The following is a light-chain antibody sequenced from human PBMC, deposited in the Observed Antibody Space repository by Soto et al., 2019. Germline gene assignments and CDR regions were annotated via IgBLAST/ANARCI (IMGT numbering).Light chain of an antibody. V-gene: IGKV3-20*01. CDR2: GAS. CDR3: QHYVSPPIT. CDR1: QSVNSNY. Sequence: EIVLTQSPGTLSLSPGERATLSCRASQSVNSNYLAWYQQKPGQAPRLLVYGASSRATGISDRFSGSGSGTDFTLTSSRLEPEDFSVYYCQHYVSPPITFGQGTRLEIK. J-gene: IGKJ5*01.